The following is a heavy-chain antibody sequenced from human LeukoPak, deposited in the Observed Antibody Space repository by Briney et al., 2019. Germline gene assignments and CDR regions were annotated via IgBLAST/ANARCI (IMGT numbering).Heavy chain of an antibody. V-gene: IGHV3-53*01. J-gene: IGHJ3*02. D-gene: IGHD6-19*01. CDR3: ARAVAGKFDAFDI. Sequence: AGGSLRLSCAASGFTVSSNYMSWVRQAPGKGLEWVSVIYSGGSTYYADSVKGRFTISRDNSKNTLYLQMNSLRAEDTAVYYCARAVAGKFDAFDIWGQGTMVTVSS. CDR2: IYSGGST. CDR1: GFTVSSNY.